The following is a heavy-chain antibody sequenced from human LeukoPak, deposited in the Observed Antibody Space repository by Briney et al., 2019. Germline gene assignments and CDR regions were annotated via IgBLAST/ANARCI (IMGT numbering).Heavy chain of an antibody. CDR1: GGSFSGYY. CDR2: INHSGST. Sequence: SETLSLTCAVYGGSFSGYYWSWIRQPPGKGLEWIGEINHSGSTNYNPSLKSRVTIPVDTSKSQFSLKLSSVTAADTAVYYCARGDYDILTGYYRGNDYWGQGTLVTVSS. V-gene: IGHV4-34*01. CDR3: ARGDYDILTGYYRGNDY. D-gene: IGHD3-9*01. J-gene: IGHJ4*02.